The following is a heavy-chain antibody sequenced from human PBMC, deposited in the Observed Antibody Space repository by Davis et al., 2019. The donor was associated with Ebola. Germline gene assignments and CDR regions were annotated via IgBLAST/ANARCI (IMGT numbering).Heavy chain of an antibody. CDR2: INPHNGNT. V-gene: IGHV1-18*04. Sequence: AASVKVSCKASGYTFTNYGITWVRQAPGQGLEWMGWINPHNGNTNYAQNVQGRVIMTSDTATTTAYMEVGSLRSDDTAVYYCARDPRVQPIDYWGQGTLVTVSS. CDR1: GYTFTNYG. D-gene: IGHD6-13*01. J-gene: IGHJ4*02. CDR3: ARDPRVQPIDY.